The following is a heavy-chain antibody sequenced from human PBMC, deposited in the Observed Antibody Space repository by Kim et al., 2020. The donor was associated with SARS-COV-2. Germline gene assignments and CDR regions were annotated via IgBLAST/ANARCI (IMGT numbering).Heavy chain of an antibody. V-gene: IGHV1-46*01. CDR2: INPSGGST. J-gene: IGHJ6*01. CDR1: GYTFTSYY. CDR3: ARGVAVAGTPGGMDV. D-gene: IGHD6-19*01. Sequence: ASVKVSCKASGYTFTSYYMHWVRQAPGQGLEWMGIINPSGGSTSYAQKFQGRVTMTRDTSTCTVYMELSSLRSEDTAVYYCARGVAVAGTPGGMDVWGLGTRVTVSS.